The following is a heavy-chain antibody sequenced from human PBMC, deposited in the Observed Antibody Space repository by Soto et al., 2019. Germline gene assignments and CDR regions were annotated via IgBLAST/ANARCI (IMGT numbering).Heavy chain of an antibody. J-gene: IGHJ4*02. V-gene: IGHV1-18*01. CDR3: ARWDDYGASDQYHFDH. CDR1: GYTFTAAG. CDR2: TSIYNGHT. Sequence: ASVKVSFKASGYTFTAAGIIWVRQAPGQGLEWMGWTSIYNGHTEYSPKFLGRVVMTTDTSADTAYLELRSLRPDDAALYYCARWDDYGASDQYHFDHWGQGTLVNVSS. D-gene: IGHD4-17*01.